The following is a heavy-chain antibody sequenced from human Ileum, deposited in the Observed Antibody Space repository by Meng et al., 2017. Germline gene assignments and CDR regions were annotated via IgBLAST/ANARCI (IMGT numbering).Heavy chain of an antibody. V-gene: IGHV3-7*01. CDR1: GFTFSNYW. D-gene: IGHD2-2*01. J-gene: IGHJ4*02. Sequence: GESLKISCVVSGFTFSNYWMSWVRQAPGKGQEWVAHRKEDGREIYYADSVKGRFTISRDNAKNSLYMQMNSLRADDTAMYYCARDPASRVPIDSWGQGILVTVSS. CDR2: RKEDGREI. CDR3: ARDPASRVPIDS.